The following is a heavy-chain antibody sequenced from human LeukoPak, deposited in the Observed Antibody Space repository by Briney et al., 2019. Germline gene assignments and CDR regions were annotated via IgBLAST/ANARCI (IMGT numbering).Heavy chain of an antibody. D-gene: IGHD2-21*01. CDR1: GFSFWIYA. Sequence: TGGALRLSCVASGFSFWIYAMSWVRQAPGKGLQWVSQISGTGGATWYAGFARDRFTISRDNSKKTVYLQMSGLRAEDTAMYYCVKDPRDSYGTNWFVSWGQGTLLTVSS. V-gene: IGHV3-23*01. CDR3: VKDPRDSYGTNWFVS. CDR2: ISGTGGAT. J-gene: IGHJ5*01.